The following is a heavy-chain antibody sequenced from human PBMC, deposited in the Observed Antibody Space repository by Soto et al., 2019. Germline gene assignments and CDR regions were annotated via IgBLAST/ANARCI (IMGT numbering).Heavy chain of an antibody. CDR2: IYYSGST. J-gene: IGHJ5*02. Sequence: SETLSLTCTVSGGSISSYYWSWIRQPPGKGLEWIGYIYYSGSTYYNPSLKSRVTISIDTSKNQFSLKLSSVTAADTAVYYCARSVFPWGQGTLVTVSS. CDR3: ARSVFP. V-gene: IGHV4-59*12. CDR1: GGSISSYY.